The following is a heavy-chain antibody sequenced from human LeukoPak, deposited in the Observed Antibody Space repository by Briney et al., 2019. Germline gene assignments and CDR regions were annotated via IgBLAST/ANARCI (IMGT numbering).Heavy chain of an antibody. V-gene: IGHV4-59*08. CDR1: GGSISSYY. Sequence: SETLSLTCTVSGGSISSYYWSWIRQPPGKGLEWIAYISDIGSINYNPSLTSRVTVSLDTSKNPFSLNISPVTAADTAVYHCGGHNTRNTVDFWGPGTLVTVSS. D-gene: IGHD2/OR15-2a*01. CDR2: ISDIGSI. J-gene: IGHJ4*02. CDR3: GGHNTRNTVDF.